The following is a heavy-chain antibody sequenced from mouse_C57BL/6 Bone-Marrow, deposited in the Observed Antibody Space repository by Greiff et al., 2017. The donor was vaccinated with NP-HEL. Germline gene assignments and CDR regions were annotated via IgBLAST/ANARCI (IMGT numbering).Heavy chain of an antibody. CDR2: ISYSGST. J-gene: IGHJ4*01. CDR1: GYSITSDY. V-gene: IGHV3-8*01. CDR3: ARSPLWLRRNYYAMDY. Sequence: EVQLQQSGPGLAKPSQTLSLTCSVTGYSITSDYWNWIRKFPGNKLEYMGYISYSGSTYYNPSLKSRISITRDTSKNQYYLQSNSVTTEHTATYYCARSPLWLRRNYYAMDYGGQGTSVTVSS. D-gene: IGHD2-2*01.